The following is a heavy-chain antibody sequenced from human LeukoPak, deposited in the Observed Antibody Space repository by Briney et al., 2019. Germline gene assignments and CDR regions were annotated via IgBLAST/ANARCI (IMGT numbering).Heavy chain of an antibody. D-gene: IGHD6-13*01. Sequence: GASVKVSCKASGYTFTSCGMSWVRQAPGQGLEWMGWISAYNGNTNYAQKLQGRVTMTTDTSTSTAYMELRSLRSDDTAVYYCARDYRSIAAAGTVQYYYYYGMDVWGQGTTLTVSS. V-gene: IGHV1-18*01. CDR2: ISAYNGNT. CDR1: GYTFTSCG. J-gene: IGHJ6*02. CDR3: ARDYRSIAAAGTVQYYYYYGMDV.